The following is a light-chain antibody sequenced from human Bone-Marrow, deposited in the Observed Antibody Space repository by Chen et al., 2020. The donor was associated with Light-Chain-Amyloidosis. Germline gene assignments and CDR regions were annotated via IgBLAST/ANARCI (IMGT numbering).Light chain of an antibody. V-gene: IGLV2-14*03. CDR1: SSDVGGYNY. Sequence: QSALTQPASVSGSPGQSMTISCIGTSSDVGGYNYVAWYQQHPGKAPKLMIYDVSNRPSGVSNRFSGSKSGNTASLTISGLQAEDEADYYCSSYTSSSTLVFGTGTKVTVL. CDR2: DVS. CDR3: SSYTSSSTLV. J-gene: IGLJ1*01.